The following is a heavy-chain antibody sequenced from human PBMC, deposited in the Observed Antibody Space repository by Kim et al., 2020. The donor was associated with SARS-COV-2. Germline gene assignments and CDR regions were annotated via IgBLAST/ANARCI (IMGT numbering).Heavy chain of an antibody. J-gene: IGHJ6*02. CDR1: GDSVSSNSAA. Sequence: SQTLSLTCAISGDSVSSNSAAWNWIRQSPSRGLEWLGRTYYRSKWYNDYAVSVKSRITINPDTSKNQFSLQLNSVTPEDTAVYYCARDRSVYSSSWYEGYYYYGMDVWGQGTTVTVSS. V-gene: IGHV6-1*01. CDR2: TYYRSKWYN. CDR3: ARDRSVYSSSWYEGYYYYGMDV. D-gene: IGHD6-13*01.